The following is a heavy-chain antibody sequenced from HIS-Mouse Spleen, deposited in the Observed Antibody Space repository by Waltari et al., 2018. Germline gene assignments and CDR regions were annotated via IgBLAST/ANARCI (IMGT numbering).Heavy chain of an antibody. J-gene: IGHJ2*01. D-gene: IGHD6-13*01. Sequence: QLQLQESGPGLVKPSETLSLTCTVSGGSISSSSYYLGWLRQPPGKGLEWIVSIYYSGSTYYNPSLKSRVTISVDTSKNQFSLKLSSVTAADTAVYYCAREIPYSSSWYDWYFDLWGRGTLVTVSS. CDR3: AREIPYSSSWYDWYFDL. CDR1: GGSISSSSYY. CDR2: IYYSGST. V-gene: IGHV4-39*07.